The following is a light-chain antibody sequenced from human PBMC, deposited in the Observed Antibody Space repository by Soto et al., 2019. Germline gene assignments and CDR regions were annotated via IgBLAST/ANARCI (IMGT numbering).Light chain of an antibody. CDR1: QSVSSY. J-gene: IGKJ1*01. Sequence: EIVFTQTPGTLSLSPGERATLSCRASQSVSSYLAWYQQKPGQAPRLLIYGASSRATGIPDWFSGSGSGTDFTLTISRLEPEDFAVYYCQEYGSSSRTFGQGTKVEIK. V-gene: IGKV3-20*01. CDR3: QEYGSSSRT. CDR2: GAS.